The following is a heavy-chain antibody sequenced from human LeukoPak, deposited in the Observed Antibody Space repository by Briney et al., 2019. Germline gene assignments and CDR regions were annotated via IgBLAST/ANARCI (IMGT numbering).Heavy chain of an antibody. CDR3: ATAYTYYYDSSGKAADYFDY. V-gene: IGHV1-24*01. J-gene: IGHJ4*02. D-gene: IGHD3-22*01. Sequence: ASVKVSCMVSGYTLTELSMHGVRQAPGKGLEWMGGFDPEDGETIYAQKFQGRVTMTEDTSTDTAYMELSSLRSEDTAVYYCATAYTYYYDSSGKAADYFDYWGQGTLVTVSS. CDR2: FDPEDGET. CDR1: GYTLTELS.